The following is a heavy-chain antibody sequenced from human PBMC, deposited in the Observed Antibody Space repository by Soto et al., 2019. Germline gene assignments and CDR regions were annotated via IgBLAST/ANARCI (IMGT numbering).Heavy chain of an antibody. CDR3: VRATSYHFDH. CDR1: GFTFSGYY. CDR2: ISSSGDRT. D-gene: IGHD1-1*01. V-gene: IGHV3-11*05. Sequence: QVQLVESGGGLVKPGGSLRLSCAASGFTFSGYYMSWIRQAPGKGLECISYISSSGDRTKYADSVKGRFTISIDNAKKSLYLQMNSLRAEYTAVYYCVRATSYHFDHWGQGTLVTVSS. J-gene: IGHJ4*02.